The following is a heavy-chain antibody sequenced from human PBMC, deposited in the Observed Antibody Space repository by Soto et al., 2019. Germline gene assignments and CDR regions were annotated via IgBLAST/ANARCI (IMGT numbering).Heavy chain of an antibody. D-gene: IGHD5-18*01. CDR3: ASKILQLWLLDY. CDR2: INHSGST. CDR1: GGSFSGYY. J-gene: IGHJ4*02. Sequence: SETLSLTCAVYGGSFSGYYWIWIRQPPGKGLEWIGEINHSGSTNYNPSLKSRVTISVDTSKNQFSLKLSSVTAADTAVYYCASKILQLWLLDYWGQGTLVTV. V-gene: IGHV4-34*01.